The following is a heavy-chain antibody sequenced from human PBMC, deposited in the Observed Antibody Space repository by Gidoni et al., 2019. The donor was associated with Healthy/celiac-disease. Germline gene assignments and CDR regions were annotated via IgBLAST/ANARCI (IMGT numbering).Heavy chain of an antibody. Sequence: PGKGLEWIGEIYHSGSTNYNPSLKSRVTISVDKSKNQFSLKLSSVTAADTAVYYCARVWQQLAYYYYYMDVWGKGTTVTVSS. D-gene: IGHD6-13*01. CDR3: ARVWQQLAYYYYYMDV. V-gene: IGHV4-4*02. J-gene: IGHJ6*03. CDR2: IYHSGST.